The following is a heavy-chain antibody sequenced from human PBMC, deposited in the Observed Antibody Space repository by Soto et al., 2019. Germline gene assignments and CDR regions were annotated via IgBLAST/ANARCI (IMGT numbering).Heavy chain of an antibody. D-gene: IGHD3-22*01. CDR3: ARDQLYYNDISGRPLNAFDV. CDR1: GFTFRNYG. V-gene: IGHV3-48*01. CDR2: IGIGSSTK. Sequence: GSLSLSCAASGFTFRNYGMNWVRQSPGKGLEWVSYIGIGSSTKYYADSVKGRFTISRDNAKNSLYLQMNSLRAEDTAVYYCARDQLYYNDISGRPLNAFDVWGQGTMVTVSS. J-gene: IGHJ3*01.